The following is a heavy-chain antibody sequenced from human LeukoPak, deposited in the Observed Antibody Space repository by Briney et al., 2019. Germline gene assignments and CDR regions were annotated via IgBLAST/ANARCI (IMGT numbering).Heavy chain of an antibody. CDR2: ISAYNGNT. Sequence: ASVKVSCKASGYTFTSYGISWVRQAPGQGLEWMGWISAYNGNTNYAQKLQGRVTMTTDTSTSTAYMELRSLRSDDTAVYYCARVRDFWSGRLVEFDPWGQGTLVTVSS. V-gene: IGHV1-18*01. D-gene: IGHD3-3*01. J-gene: IGHJ5*02. CDR3: ARVRDFWSGRLVEFDP. CDR1: GYTFTSYG.